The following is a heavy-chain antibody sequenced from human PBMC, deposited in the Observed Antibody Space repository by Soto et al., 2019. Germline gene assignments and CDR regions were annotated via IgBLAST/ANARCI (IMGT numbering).Heavy chain of an antibody. D-gene: IGHD3-3*01. Sequence: QVQLQESGPGLVKPSQTLSLTCTVSGGSISSGTSYWSWIRQRPGKGLEWIGYIFYSGSFYYTPSLRGRVMILADTSKNQFTLRLSSVTAADTAVYYCARAPEPPSSLGVALPYFFDYWGQGALVTVAS. V-gene: IGHV4-31*03. CDR2: IFYSGSF. J-gene: IGHJ4*02. CDR1: GGSISSGTSY. CDR3: ARAPEPPSSLGVALPYFFDY.